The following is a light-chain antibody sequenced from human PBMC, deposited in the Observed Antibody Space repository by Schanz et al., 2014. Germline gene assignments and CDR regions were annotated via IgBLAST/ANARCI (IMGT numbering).Light chain of an antibody. CDR1: SSDVGSYNL. V-gene: IGLV2-23*01. CDR3: SSYAGSNNSVV. J-gene: IGLJ2*01. CDR2: GDN. Sequence: QSALTQPASVSGSPGQSITISCTGTSSDVGSYNLVSWYQQNPGEAPKLLILGDNHRPSGVSNRFSGSKSGNTASLTISGLQAEDEADYYCSSYAGSNNSVVFGGGTKLTVL.